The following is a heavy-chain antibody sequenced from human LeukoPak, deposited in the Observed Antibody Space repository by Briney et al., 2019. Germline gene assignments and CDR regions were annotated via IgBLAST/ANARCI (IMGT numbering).Heavy chain of an antibody. Sequence: PGGSLRLSCAASGFTFSSYSMNWVRQAPGKGLEWVANIKQDGSEKYYVDSVKGRFTISRDNAKNSLYLQMNSLRAEDTAVYYCAREDYGDYVDWGQGTLVTVSS. J-gene: IGHJ4*02. D-gene: IGHD4-17*01. CDR3: AREDYGDYVD. CDR2: IKQDGSEK. CDR1: GFTFSSYS. V-gene: IGHV3-7*01.